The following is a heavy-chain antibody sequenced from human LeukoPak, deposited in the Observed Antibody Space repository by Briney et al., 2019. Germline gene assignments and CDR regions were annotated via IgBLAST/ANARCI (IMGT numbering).Heavy chain of an antibody. J-gene: IGHJ4*02. D-gene: IGHD3-10*01. CDR3: ASFYGSGCSFDY. CDR1: GGSISSSSYY. Sequence: SETLSLTCNVSGGSISSSSYYWGWIRQPPGKGLEWIGEINHSGSTNYNPSLKSRVTISVDTSKNQFSLKLSSVTAADTAVYYCASFYGSGCSFDYWGQGTLVTVSS. V-gene: IGHV4-39*07. CDR2: INHSGST.